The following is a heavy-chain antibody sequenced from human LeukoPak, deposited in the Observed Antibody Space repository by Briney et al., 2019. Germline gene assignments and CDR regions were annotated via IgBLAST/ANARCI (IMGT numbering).Heavy chain of an antibody. CDR2: ISYDGSNK. Sequence: QPGRSLRLSCAASGFTFSSYAMHWVRQAPGKGLEWVAVISYDGSNKYYADSVKGRFTISRYNSKNTLYLQMNSLRAEDTAVYYCATYLGSSAAALSYYFDYWGQGTLVTVSS. J-gene: IGHJ4*02. D-gene: IGHD6-13*01. CDR1: GFTFSSYA. CDR3: ATYLGSSAAALSYYFDY. V-gene: IGHV3-30-3*01.